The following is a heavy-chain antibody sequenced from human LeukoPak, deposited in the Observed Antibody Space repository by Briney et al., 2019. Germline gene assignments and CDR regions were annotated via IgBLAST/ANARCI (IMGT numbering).Heavy chain of an antibody. D-gene: IGHD3-22*01. V-gene: IGHV4-39*07. J-gene: IGHJ2*01. CDR2: IYYSGST. CDR1: GGSISSSSYY. Sequence: SETLSLTCTVSGGSISSSSYYWGWIRQPPGKGLEWIGSIYYSGSTNYNPSLKSRATISEDTSKKQFSLKLSSVTAADTAVYYCARAGYDTSGFWYFDLWGRGTLVTVSS. CDR3: ARAGYDTSGFWYFDL.